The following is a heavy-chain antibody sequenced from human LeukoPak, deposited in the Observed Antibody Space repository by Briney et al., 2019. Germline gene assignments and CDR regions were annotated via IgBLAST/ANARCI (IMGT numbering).Heavy chain of an antibody. Sequence: PGGSLRLSCAASGFTFSSYAMSWVRQAPGKGLEWVSAISDSGGSTYYADSVRGRFTISRDNSKNTLYLQMNSLRAEDTAVYYCAKQSSGYYYYPIDYWGQGTLVTVSS. D-gene: IGHD3-22*01. J-gene: IGHJ4*02. CDR3: AKQSSGYYYYPIDY. CDR1: GFTFSSYA. V-gene: IGHV3-23*01. CDR2: ISDSGGST.